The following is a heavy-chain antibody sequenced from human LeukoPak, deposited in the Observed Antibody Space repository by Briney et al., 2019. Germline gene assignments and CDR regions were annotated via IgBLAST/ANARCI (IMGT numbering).Heavy chain of an antibody. CDR2: IYSGGNT. Sequence: GGSLRLSCAASGVTVSSNYMSWVRQAPGKGLEWVSVIYSGGNTFYADSVKGRFTISRDSSKNTVFLQMDSLRAEDTAVYYCARDSQPGYSTTWGQGTLVTVSS. D-gene: IGHD6-13*01. J-gene: IGHJ5*02. CDR1: GVTVSSNY. V-gene: IGHV3-66*01. CDR3: ARDSQPGYSTT.